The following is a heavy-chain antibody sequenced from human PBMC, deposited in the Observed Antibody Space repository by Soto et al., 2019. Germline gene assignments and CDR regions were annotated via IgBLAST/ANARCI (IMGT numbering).Heavy chain of an antibody. D-gene: IGHD2-21*02. CDR3: ARGCGDNCFDN. Sequence: QVQLVESGGGVVQPGWSLRLSCAVSGFTLSSYGMHWARQAPGKGLEWVAVIWYDGSKKYYVDSVKGRFTVSRDNSKNALYLQMNSLRAEDTAVYYCARGCGDNCFDNWGQGTLVTVSS. CDR1: GFTLSSYG. V-gene: IGHV3-33*01. J-gene: IGHJ4*02. CDR2: IWYDGSKK.